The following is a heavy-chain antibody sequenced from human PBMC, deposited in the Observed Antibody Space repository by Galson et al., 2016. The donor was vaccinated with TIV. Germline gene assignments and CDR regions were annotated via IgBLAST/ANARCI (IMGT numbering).Heavy chain of an antibody. V-gene: IGHV3-20*04. J-gene: IGHJ6*02. CDR2: IYWNGVST. CDR3: ARDQTLRFLRGYGMDV. D-gene: IGHD3-3*01. Sequence: SLRLSCAASGFTFDDHGMSWVRQVPGKGLEWVAGIYWNGVSTGYADSVKGRFTISRDNAKNSLYLQMNGLRAEDTALYYCARDQTLRFLRGYGMDVWGQGPTVIVSS. CDR1: GFTFDDHG.